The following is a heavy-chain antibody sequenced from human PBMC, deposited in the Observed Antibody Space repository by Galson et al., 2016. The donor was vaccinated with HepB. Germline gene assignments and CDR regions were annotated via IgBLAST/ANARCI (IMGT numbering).Heavy chain of an antibody. CDR2: MNPNSGDT. Sequence: SVKVSCKASGYTFIGHDINWVRQAPGQGLEWMGWMNPNSGDTVYAQTFKGRVTMTRTTSISTAYMELSALRSDDTAVYYCARGAIYYSSYYAMDVWGQGTTVTVSS. CDR1: GYTFIGHD. CDR3: ARGAIYYSSYYAMDV. J-gene: IGHJ6*02. V-gene: IGHV1-8*01.